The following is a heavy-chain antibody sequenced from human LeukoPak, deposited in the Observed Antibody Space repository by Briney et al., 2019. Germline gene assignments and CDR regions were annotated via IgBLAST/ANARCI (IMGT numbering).Heavy chain of an antibody. D-gene: IGHD6-13*01. CDR3: ARDRSAAVDY. CDR2: INGDGSST. V-gene: IGHV3-74*01. CDR1: GFTFSSYW. Sequence: PGGSLRLSCAASGFTFSSYWMHWVRQAPGKGLVWVSRINGDGSSTSYADSVKGRFTISRDNAKNTQYLQMNSLRAEDTAVYYCARDRSAAVDYWGQGTLVTVSS. J-gene: IGHJ4*02.